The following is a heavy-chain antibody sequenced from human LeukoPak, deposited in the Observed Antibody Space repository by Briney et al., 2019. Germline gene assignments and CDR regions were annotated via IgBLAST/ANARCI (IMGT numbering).Heavy chain of an antibody. V-gene: IGHV1-8*03. CDR1: GYTFTSYD. CDR3: ARGSNWNYGDYYYYMDV. J-gene: IGHJ6*03. D-gene: IGHD1-7*01. CDR2: MNPNSGNT. Sequence: ASVKVSCKASGYTFTSYDINWVRQATGQGLEWMGWMNPNSGNTGYAQKFQGRVTITRNTSISTAYMELSSLRSEDTAVYYCARGSNWNYGDYYYYMDVWGKGTTVTVSS.